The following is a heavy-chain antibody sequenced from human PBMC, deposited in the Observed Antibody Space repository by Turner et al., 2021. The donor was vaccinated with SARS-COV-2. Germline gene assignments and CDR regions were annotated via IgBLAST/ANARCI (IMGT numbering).Heavy chain of an antibody. Sequence: QVQLVESGGVVVQPGRSLRLPCAASGFTFISYGMHWVRQAPGKGLEWVAVISYDGSNKYYADSVKGRFTISRDNSKNTLYLQMNSLRAEDTAVYYCAKAETYSSGWSGGRSYYYYYMDVWGKGTTVTVSS. CDR3: AKAETYSSGWSGGRSYYYYYMDV. D-gene: IGHD6-19*01. CDR2: ISYDGSNK. V-gene: IGHV3-30*18. CDR1: GFTFISYG. J-gene: IGHJ6*03.